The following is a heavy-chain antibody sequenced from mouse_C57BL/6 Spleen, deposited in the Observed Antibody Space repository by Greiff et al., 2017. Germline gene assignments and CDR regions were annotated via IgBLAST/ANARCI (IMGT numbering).Heavy chain of an antibody. CDR1: GFTFSSYT. J-gene: IGHJ2*01. V-gene: IGHV5-9*01. Sequence: EVKLMESGGGLVKPGGSLKLSCAASGFTFSSYTMSWVRQTPEKRLEWVATLSGGGGNTYYPDSVKGRFTISRDNAKNTLYLQMSSLRSEDTALYYCARRGYGNTFDYWGQGTTLTVSS. CDR3: ARRGYGNTFDY. CDR2: LSGGGGNT. D-gene: IGHD2-10*02.